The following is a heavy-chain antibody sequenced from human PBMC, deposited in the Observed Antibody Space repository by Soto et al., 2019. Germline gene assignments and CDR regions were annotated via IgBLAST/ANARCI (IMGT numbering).Heavy chain of an antibody. CDR3: ARTAPMDAGDKYYYDF. CDR1: GGTFSTFG. Sequence: SVKVSCKTSGGTFSTFGISWDRQAPGQGLEWMGGIIPFFGTAEYSQKFEDRITITADESTTTVYMDLRSLTSEDTAIYYCARTAPMDAGDKYYYDFWGQGALVTVSS. V-gene: IGHV1-69*13. CDR2: IIPFFGTA. D-gene: IGHD3-16*01. J-gene: IGHJ4*02.